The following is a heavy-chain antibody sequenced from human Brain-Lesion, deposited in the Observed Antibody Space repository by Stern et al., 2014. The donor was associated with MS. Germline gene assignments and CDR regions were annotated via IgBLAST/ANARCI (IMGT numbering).Heavy chain of an antibody. CDR1: GGSISSSNW. Sequence: QVQLVQSGPGLVKPSGTLSLTCAVSGGSISSSNWWSWVRQSPGKGLEGIGESGHSGSTIYNPSLKSRVTGSVDQSKTRLSLNPGSVTAADTAVYFCARFPASRPHVFDSWGQGTLVTVSS. V-gene: IGHV4-4*02. D-gene: IGHD6-13*01. CDR2: SGHSGST. CDR3: ARFPASRPHVFDS. J-gene: IGHJ4*02.